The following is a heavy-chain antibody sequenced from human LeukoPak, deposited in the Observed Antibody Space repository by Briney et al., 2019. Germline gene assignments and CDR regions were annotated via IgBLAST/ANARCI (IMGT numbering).Heavy chain of an antibody. V-gene: IGHV1-69*13. CDR2: IIPIFGTA. CDR1: GYTFTGYY. J-gene: IGHJ6*03. Sequence: GASVKVSCKASGYTFTGYYMHWVRQAPGQGLEWMGGIIPIFGTANYAQKFQGRVTITADESTSTAYMELSSLRSEDTAVYYCARAPTVTHADYYYYYMDVWGKGTTVTISS. CDR3: ARAPTVTHADYYYYYMDV. D-gene: IGHD4-17*01.